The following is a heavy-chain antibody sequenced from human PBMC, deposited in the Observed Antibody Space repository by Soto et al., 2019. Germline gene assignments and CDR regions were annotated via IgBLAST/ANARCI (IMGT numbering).Heavy chain of an antibody. CDR2: IYHSGST. CDR1: GGSISSGGYS. Sequence: KPSETLSLTCAVSGGSISSGGYSWSWIRQPPGKGLEWIGYIYHSGSTYYNPSLKSRVTISVDRSKNQFSLKLSSVTAADTAVYYCARMVVATIPYYFDYWGQGTLVTVSS. V-gene: IGHV4-30-2*01. J-gene: IGHJ4*02. D-gene: IGHD5-12*01. CDR3: ARMVVATIPYYFDY.